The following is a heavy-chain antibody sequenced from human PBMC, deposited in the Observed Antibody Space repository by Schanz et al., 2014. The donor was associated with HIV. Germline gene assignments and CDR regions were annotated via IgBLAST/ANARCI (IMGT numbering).Heavy chain of an antibody. Sequence: EVQLVESGGGLVQPGGSLRLSCAASGFTFSTYWMMWVRQAPGKGLEWVANIKQDGSEKYYVDAVKGRFTISRDNAKNSVYLQMNSLRVEDTAVYYCARDSSGSTWYLDLHFWGQGTLVTVSS. CDR2: IKQDGSEK. V-gene: IGHV3-7*01. J-gene: IGHJ4*02. CDR3: ARDSSGSTWYLDLHF. D-gene: IGHD6-13*01. CDR1: GFTFSTYW.